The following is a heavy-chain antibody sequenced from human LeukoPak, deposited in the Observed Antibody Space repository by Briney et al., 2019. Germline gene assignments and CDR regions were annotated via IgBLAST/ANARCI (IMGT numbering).Heavy chain of an antibody. CDR1: GGTFSSYA. Sequence: SVKVSCKASGGTFSSYAISWVRQAPGQGLEWMGGVIPMFATANYAPEFQDRVTITADESTSTAYMELRSLRSEDTAVYHCARGLHGDYGYFDYWGQGTLVTVSS. CDR2: VIPMFATA. V-gene: IGHV1-69*13. D-gene: IGHD4-17*01. CDR3: ARGLHGDYGYFDY. J-gene: IGHJ4*02.